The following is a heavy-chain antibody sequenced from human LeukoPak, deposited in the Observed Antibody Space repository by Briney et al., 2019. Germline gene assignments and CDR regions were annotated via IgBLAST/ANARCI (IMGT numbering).Heavy chain of an antibody. D-gene: IGHD2-15*01. CDR3: AKDFPPLGGFDY. Sequence: GGSLRLSCAASGFTFSSYGMHWVRQAPGKGLEWVAVISYDGSNKYYADSVKGRFTISRDNTKNTLYLQMNSLRAEDTAVYYCAKDFPPLGGFDYWGQGTLVTVSS. CDR1: GFTFSSYG. V-gene: IGHV3-30*18. J-gene: IGHJ4*02. CDR2: ISYDGSNK.